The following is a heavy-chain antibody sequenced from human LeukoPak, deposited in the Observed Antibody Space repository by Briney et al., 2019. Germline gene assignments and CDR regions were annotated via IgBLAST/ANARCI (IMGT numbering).Heavy chain of an antibody. CDR1: GFTFSSYG. V-gene: IGHV3-30*02. D-gene: IGHD2-2*01. J-gene: IGHJ4*02. Sequence: PGGSLRLSCAASGFTFSSYGMHWVRQAPGKGLEWVAFIRYDGGNKYYADSVKGRFTISRDNSKNTLYLQMNSLRAEDTAVYYCAIGSASVVYWGQGTLVTVPS. CDR2: IRYDGGNK. CDR3: AIGSASVVY.